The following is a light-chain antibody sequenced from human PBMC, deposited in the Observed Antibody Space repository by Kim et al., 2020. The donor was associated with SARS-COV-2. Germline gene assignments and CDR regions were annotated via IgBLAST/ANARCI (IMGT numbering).Light chain of an antibody. CDR3: QAWDSSTGVV. V-gene: IGLV3-1*01. CDR1: KLGDKY. J-gene: IGLJ2*01. CDR2: QNT. Sequence: SYELTQPPSVPVSPGQTASITCSGDKLGDKYACWYQQNPGQSPVLVIYQNTKRPSGIPERFSGSNSGNTATLTISGTQAMDEADYYCQAWDSSTGVVFGGGTQLTVL.